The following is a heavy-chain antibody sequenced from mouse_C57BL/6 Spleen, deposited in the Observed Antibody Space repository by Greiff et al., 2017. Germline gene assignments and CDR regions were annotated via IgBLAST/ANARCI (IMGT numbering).Heavy chain of an antibody. Sequence: EVKLQESGPVLVKPGPSVKISCKASGFTFTDYYMHWVKQSHGKSLEWIGLVYPYNGGTSYNQKFKGKATLTVDTSSSTAYMELNSLTSEDSAVYYCGGGTTVVGYAMDYWGQGTSVTVSS. D-gene: IGHD1-1*01. CDR1: GFTFTDYY. V-gene: IGHV1-36*01. CDR2: VYPYNGGT. CDR3: GGGTTVVGYAMDY. J-gene: IGHJ4*01.